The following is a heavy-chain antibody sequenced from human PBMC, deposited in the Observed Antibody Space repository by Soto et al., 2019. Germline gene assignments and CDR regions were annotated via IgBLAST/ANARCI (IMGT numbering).Heavy chain of an antibody. V-gene: IGHV4-34*01. J-gene: IGHJ4*02. Sequence: QVQLQQWGAGLLKPSETLSLTCAVYGGSFSGYYWSWIRQPPGKGLEWIGEINHSGSTNYNPSLKSRVTISVDTSKSQFSLKLSSVTAADTAVYYCARGLVYGDRQFDYWGQGTLVTVSS. CDR2: INHSGST. CDR1: GGSFSGYY. CDR3: ARGLVYGDRQFDY. D-gene: IGHD4-17*01.